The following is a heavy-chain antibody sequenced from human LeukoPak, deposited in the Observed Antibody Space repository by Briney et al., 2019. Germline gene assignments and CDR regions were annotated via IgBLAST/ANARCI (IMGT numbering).Heavy chain of an antibody. D-gene: IGHD5-24*01. CDR1: GYSFTSYW. V-gene: IGHV5-51*01. CDR3: ARHKTEEMATGGFAFDI. CDR2: IYPGDSDT. Sequence: GESLKISCKGSGYSFTSYWIGWVRQMPGKGLEWMGIIYPGDSDTRYSLSFQGQVTISADKSISTAYLQWSSLKASDTAMYYCARHKTEEMATGGFAFDIWGQGTMVTVSS. J-gene: IGHJ3*02.